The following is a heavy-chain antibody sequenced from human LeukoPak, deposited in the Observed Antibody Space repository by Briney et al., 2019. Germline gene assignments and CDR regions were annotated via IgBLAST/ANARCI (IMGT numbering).Heavy chain of an antibody. CDR2: MNPNSGNT. D-gene: IGHD4-23*01. CDR1: GYTFPSYD. CDR3: ARVWAYGGNSSYYYYYMDV. J-gene: IGHJ6*03. Sequence: GASVKASCKASGYTFPSYDINWVRQATGQGLEWMEWMNPNSGNTGYAQKFKGRVTMTRNTSISTAYMELSSLRSEETAVYYCARVWAYGGNSSYYYYYMDVWGKGTTVTVSS. V-gene: IGHV1-8*01.